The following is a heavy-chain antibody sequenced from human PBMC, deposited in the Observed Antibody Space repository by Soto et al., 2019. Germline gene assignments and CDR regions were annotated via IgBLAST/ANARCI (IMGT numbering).Heavy chain of an antibody. V-gene: IGHV4-31*03. Sequence: QVQLQESGPGLVKPSQTLSLTCTVSGGSITNDDYYWNWIRQLPGKGLEWIGYIHNSGTTDYNPSLKSRVTISVDTSKSQFSLKLSSVTAADTAVYFCARQTQLLSPFADWGQGTLVTVSS. J-gene: IGHJ4*02. CDR2: IHNSGTT. CDR1: GGSITNDDYY. D-gene: IGHD6-19*01. CDR3: ARQTQLLSPFAD.